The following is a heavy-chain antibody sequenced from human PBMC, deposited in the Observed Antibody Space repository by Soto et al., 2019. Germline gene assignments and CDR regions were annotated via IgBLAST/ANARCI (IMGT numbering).Heavy chain of an antibody. CDR1: GGSVSSGSYY. CDR3: GRVERGTEKTIGHDFDI. J-gene: IGHJ3*02. Sequence: QVQLQHWGAGLLKPSETLSLTCDVYGGSVSSGSYYWSWLRQPPGKGLEGIGEMSHSGGNHFNPCRQRRVTISVDTSKNQFSLKMRFVTAADTALYYSGRVERGTEKTIGHDFDIWVPGTMFTVSS. V-gene: IGHV4-34*01. D-gene: IGHD1-1*01. CDR2: MSHSGGN.